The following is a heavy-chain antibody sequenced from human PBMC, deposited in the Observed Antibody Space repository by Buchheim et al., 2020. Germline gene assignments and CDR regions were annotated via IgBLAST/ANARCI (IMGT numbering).Heavy chain of an antibody. CDR3: ARDQIAVGVFYGMDV. CDR2: ISGSSSSI. J-gene: IGHJ6*02. CDR1: GFTFGTYS. D-gene: IGHD2-21*01. V-gene: IGHV3-48*02. Sequence: EVQLVESGGGLVQPGGSLRLSCAASGFTFGTYSMNWVRQAPGKGLEWISYISGSSSSIYYADSVKGRFTISRDTPKNSLTLQMSSLRDEDTAVYYCARDQIAVGVFYGMDVWGQGTT.